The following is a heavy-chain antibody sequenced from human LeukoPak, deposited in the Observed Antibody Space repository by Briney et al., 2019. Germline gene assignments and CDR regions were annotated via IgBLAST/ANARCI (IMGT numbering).Heavy chain of an antibody. D-gene: IGHD3-10*01. CDR2: ISTGNGNT. V-gene: IGHV1-3*03. CDR3: AREKYFRIGRFDRAYLDD. Sequence: GGSLRLSCAASGFTFSNYWMNWVRQAPGQGLEWMGWISTGNGNTRYSKAFQDRFTISRDTSASTVYMELRALTSGDVAVYYCAREKYFRIGRFDRAYLDDWGQGTLVAVSS. CDR1: GFTFSNYW. J-gene: IGHJ4*02.